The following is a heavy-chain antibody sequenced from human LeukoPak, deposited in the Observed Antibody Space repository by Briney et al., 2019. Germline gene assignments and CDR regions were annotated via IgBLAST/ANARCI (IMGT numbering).Heavy chain of an antibody. CDR2: ISSSSSTI. D-gene: IGHD6-19*01. V-gene: IGHV3-48*01. CDR1: GFTVTSRY. CDR3: ARDLRDSSGLDY. J-gene: IGHJ4*02. Sequence: PGGSLRLSCAASGFTVTSRYMSWIRQAPGKGLEWVSYISSSSSTIYYADSVKGRFTISRDNAKNSLYLQMNSLRAEDTAVYYCARDLRDSSGLDYWGQGTLVTVSS.